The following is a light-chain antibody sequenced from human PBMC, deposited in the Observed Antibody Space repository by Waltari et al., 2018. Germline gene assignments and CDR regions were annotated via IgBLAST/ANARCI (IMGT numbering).Light chain of an antibody. J-gene: IGKJ1*01. CDR2: WAS. V-gene: IGKV4-1*01. CDR3: QQYYSIPWT. Sequence: DIVMTQSPDSLAVSLGERATLNCKSSQNLLYTSNNKNSLAWYQQKPGQPPKLLIYWASTRQSGVPDRFGGSGSGTDFTLTISSLQAEDVALYYCQQYYSIPWTFDQGTKVEIK. CDR1: QNLLYTSNNKNS.